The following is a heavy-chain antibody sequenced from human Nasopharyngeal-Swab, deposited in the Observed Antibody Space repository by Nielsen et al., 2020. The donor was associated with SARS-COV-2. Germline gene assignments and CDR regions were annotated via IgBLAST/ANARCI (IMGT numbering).Heavy chain of an antibody. V-gene: IGHV3-74*01. Sequence: GGSLRLSCAASGFTFSSHWMHWVRQAPGKGLVWVSRISEDGSITIYADSVKGRFTISRDNAKNTRFLQMHSLRADDTAIYYCASQLGHPDSWGQGTLVTVSS. J-gene: IGHJ4*02. D-gene: IGHD2-2*01. CDR3: ASQLGHPDS. CDR2: ISEDGSIT. CDR1: GFTFSSHW.